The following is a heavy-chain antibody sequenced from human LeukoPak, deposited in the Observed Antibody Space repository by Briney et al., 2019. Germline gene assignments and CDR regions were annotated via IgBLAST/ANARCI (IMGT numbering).Heavy chain of an antibody. Sequence: QPGRSLRLSCTVSGFTFADYAMAWVRQAPGKGLEWVAVISSDGRDKHHADSVKGRFTISRDNSKNTLYLQTNSLRAEDTAVYYCARDLRRFAAYYFDYWGQGTLVTVSS. V-gene: IGHV3-30*04. CDR2: ISSDGRDK. CDR3: ARDLRRFAAYYFDY. CDR1: GFTFADYA. D-gene: IGHD5/OR15-5a*01. J-gene: IGHJ4*02.